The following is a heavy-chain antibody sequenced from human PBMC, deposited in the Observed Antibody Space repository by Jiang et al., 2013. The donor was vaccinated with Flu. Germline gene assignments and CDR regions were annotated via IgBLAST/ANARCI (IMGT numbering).Heavy chain of an antibody. CDR2: IYYSGST. Sequence: PGLVKPSETLSLTCTVSGGSISSYYWSWIRQPPGKGLEWIGYIYYSGSTNYNPSLKSRVTISVDASKNQFSLKLSSVTAADTAVYYCARAGYSSGWYRPRQIGWFDPWGQGTLVTVSS. V-gene: IGHV4-59*01. J-gene: IGHJ5*02. CDR3: ARAGYSSGWYRPRQIGWFDP. D-gene: IGHD6-19*01. CDR1: GGSISSYY.